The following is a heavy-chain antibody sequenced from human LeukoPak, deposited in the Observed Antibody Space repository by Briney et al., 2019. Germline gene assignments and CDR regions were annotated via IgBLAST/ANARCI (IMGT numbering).Heavy chain of an antibody. CDR2: ISGSVSDT. Sequence: GGSLRLSCAASGFTFSRNAMIWVRQAPGKGLEWVSAISGSVSDTYYADSVKVRFTISRDNSKNTVYLRMNSLRAEDTAIYYCAKDPWGSRGYFDYWGQGTLVTVSS. D-gene: IGHD7-27*01. J-gene: IGHJ4*02. CDR3: AKDPWGSRGYFDY. CDR1: GFTFSRNA. V-gene: IGHV3-23*01.